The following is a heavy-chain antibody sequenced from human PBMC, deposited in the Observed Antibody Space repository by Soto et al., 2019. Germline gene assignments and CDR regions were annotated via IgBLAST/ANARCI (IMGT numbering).Heavy chain of an antibody. Sequence: QVQLVQSGAEVKKPGASVKDSCKASGYTFVNYEINWVRQATGQGLEWLGWMNPHSGDTFYAQNFQGRVTMTRNTSITTAYMELNSLKSENTAVYYCARQQAMDYWGQGTLVTVSS. CDR3: ARQQAMDY. J-gene: IGHJ4*02. CDR2: MNPHSGDT. CDR1: GYTFVNYE. V-gene: IGHV1-8*01.